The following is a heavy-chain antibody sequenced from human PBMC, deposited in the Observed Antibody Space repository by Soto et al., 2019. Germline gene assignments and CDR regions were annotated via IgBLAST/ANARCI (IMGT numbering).Heavy chain of an antibody. D-gene: IGHD3-3*01. CDR2: INYSGST. V-gene: IGHV4-39*01. J-gene: IGHJ4*02. CDR3: ARGRRAIFGVVIIRLDY. CDR1: GGSISSSSYY. Sequence: PSETLSLTCTVSGGSISSSSYYWGWFRPPPGKGLEWIGSINYSGSTNYNPSLKSRVTISVDTSKNQFSLKLSSVTAADTAVYYCARGRRAIFGVVIIRLDYWGQGTLVTVSS.